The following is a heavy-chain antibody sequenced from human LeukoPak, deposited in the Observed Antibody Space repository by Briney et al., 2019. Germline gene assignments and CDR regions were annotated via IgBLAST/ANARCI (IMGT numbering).Heavy chain of an antibody. D-gene: IGHD5-24*01. CDR1: GGSISSGDYY. CDR2: IYYSGST. CDR3: ARHPGQFEYYYYYMDV. V-gene: IGHV4-30-4*08. Sequence: SETLSLTYTVSGGSISSGDYYWSWIRQPPGKGLEWIGYIYYSGSTYYNPSLKSRVTISVDTSKNQFSLKLSSVTAADTAVYYCARHPGQFEYYYYYMDVWGKGTTVTVSS. J-gene: IGHJ6*03.